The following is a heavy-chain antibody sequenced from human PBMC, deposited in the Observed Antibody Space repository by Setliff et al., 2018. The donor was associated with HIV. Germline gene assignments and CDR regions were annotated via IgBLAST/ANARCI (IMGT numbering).Heavy chain of an antibody. J-gene: IGHJ6*02. Sequence: SETLSLTCSVSGGSLSSGSHYCTWLRQAAGKGLEWIGHFYTSGSTNYNPSLESRVTISVDTSKNQFSLKLSSVTAADAAVYYCGTAMYYYYGLDVWGQGIRVTVSS. CDR1: GGSLSSGSHY. V-gene: IGHV4-61*09. CDR3: GTAMYYYYGLDV. CDR2: FYTSGST. D-gene: IGHD2-2*01.